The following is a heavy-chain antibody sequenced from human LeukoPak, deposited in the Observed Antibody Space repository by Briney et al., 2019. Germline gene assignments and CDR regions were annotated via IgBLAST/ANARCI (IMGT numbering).Heavy chain of an antibody. J-gene: IGHJ6*03. CDR3: AQRGAQGYMDV. CDR2: INGDGEYT. V-gene: IGHV3-23*01. D-gene: IGHD1-26*01. CDR1: GFSFGGFY. Sequence: TGGSLRLSCEDSGFSFGGFYMHWVRQAPGKGLEWVSSINGDGEYTVYAASVKGRFTISRDNSKNTLTLQMSSLRAEDTALYYRAQRGAQGYMDVWGKGTTVIVSS.